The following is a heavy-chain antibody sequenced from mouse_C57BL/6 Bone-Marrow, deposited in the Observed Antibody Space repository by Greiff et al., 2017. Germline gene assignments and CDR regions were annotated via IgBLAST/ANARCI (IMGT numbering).Heavy chain of an antibody. Sequence: QVQLQQSGAELARPGASVKLSCKASGYTFTSYGISWVKQRTGQGLEWIGEIYPRSGNTYYNEKFKGKATLTADKSSSTAYMELRSLTSEDSAVYFCARRRVITTVASDWFAYWGQGTLVTVSA. D-gene: IGHD1-1*01. CDR3: ARRRVITTVASDWFAY. V-gene: IGHV1-81*01. J-gene: IGHJ3*01. CDR2: IYPRSGNT. CDR1: GYTFTSYG.